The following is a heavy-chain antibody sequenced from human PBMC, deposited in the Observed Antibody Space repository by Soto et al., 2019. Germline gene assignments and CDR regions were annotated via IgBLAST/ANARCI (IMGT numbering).Heavy chain of an antibody. Sequence: GGSLRLSCAASGFTFSSYGMHWVRQAPGKGLEWVAVISYDGSTIYYADSVKGRFTISRDNAKNSLYLQMNSLRDEDTAVYYCARPSYYYDSSGYYYVPYFDYWGQGTLVTVSS. CDR2: ISYDGSTI. CDR1: GFTFSSYG. D-gene: IGHD3-22*01. V-gene: IGHV3-30*03. J-gene: IGHJ4*02. CDR3: ARPSYYYDSSGYYYVPYFDY.